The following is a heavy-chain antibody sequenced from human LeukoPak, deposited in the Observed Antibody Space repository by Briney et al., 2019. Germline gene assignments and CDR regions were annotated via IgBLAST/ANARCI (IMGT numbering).Heavy chain of an antibody. J-gene: IGHJ4*02. V-gene: IGHV3-30-3*01. CDR1: GFTFSSYD. CDR3: VGGYDPHY. D-gene: IGHD2-8*02. CDR2: ISYDGSNK. Sequence: PGRSLRLSCAASGFTFSSYDMHWVRQAPGKGLEWVAIISYDGSNKDYADYVKGRFTISRDNSKNTLYVQMNSLRAEDTAIYYCVGGYDPHYWGQGTLVTVSS.